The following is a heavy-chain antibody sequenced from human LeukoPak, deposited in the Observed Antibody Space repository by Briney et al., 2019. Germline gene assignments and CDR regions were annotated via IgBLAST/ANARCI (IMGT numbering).Heavy chain of an antibody. V-gene: IGHV4-30-4*01. CDR2: IYYSGST. CDR1: GGSISINDYY. Sequence: PSQTLSLTYTVSGGSISINDYYWSWIRQTPGKGLEWIGYIYYSGSTYYNPSLKSRVTISVDTSKNQFSLKLTSVTAADTAVYYCARRFTMVRGTRRDGFDIWGQGTMVTVSS. D-gene: IGHD3-10*01. CDR3: ARRFTMVRGTRRDGFDI. J-gene: IGHJ3*02.